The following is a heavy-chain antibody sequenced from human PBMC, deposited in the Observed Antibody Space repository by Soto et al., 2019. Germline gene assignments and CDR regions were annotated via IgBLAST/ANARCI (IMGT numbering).Heavy chain of an antibody. Sequence: GESLKISCKGSGYSFTSYWIGWVRQMPGKGLEWMGIIYPGDSDTRYSPSFQGQVTISADKSISTAYLQWSSLKASDTAMYYCARLAPRFYYYYYGMDVWGQGTTVTVSS. CDR3: ARLAPRFYYYYYGMDV. J-gene: IGHJ6*02. V-gene: IGHV5-51*01. CDR2: IYPGDSDT. CDR1: GYSFTSYW.